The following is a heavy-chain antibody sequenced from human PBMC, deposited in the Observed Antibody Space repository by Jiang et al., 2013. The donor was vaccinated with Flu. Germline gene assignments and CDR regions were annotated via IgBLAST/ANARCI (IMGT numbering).Heavy chain of an antibody. J-gene: IGHJ4*02. CDR1: FTTYG. CDR2: SGAYTGNT. D-gene: IGHD6-6*01. V-gene: IGHV1-18*01. Sequence: FTTYGIRLGSDRPLDRALSGWDGSGAYTGNTKYAQKFQGRVTLTTDTSTSTAYMELRGLRSDDAAVYYCARDGAQGFVVARQVWQSDSWGQGTLVTVSS. CDR3: ARDGAQGFVVARQVWQSDS.